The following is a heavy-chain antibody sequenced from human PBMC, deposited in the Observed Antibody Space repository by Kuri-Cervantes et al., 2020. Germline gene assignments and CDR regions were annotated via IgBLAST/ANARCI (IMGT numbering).Heavy chain of an antibody. Sequence: GESLKISCKGSGYSFTNYWVGWVRQMPGKGLEWMGIIYPGDSDTRYSPSFQGQVTISADKSINTAYLQWSSLKASDTAIYYCARLSMVRGVIIPLWYWGQGTLVTVSS. CDR1: GYSFTNYW. CDR2: IYPGDSDT. J-gene: IGHJ4*02. V-gene: IGHV5-51*01. D-gene: IGHD3-10*01. CDR3: ARLSMVRGVIIPLWY.